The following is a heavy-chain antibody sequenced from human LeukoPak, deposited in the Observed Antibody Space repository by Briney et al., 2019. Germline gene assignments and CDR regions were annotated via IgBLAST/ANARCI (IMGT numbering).Heavy chain of an antibody. D-gene: IGHD3-22*01. CDR3: AREDSSGLQVDY. CDR2: IYYSGST. J-gene: IGHJ4*02. Sequence: PSETLSLTCTVSGGSISSGGYSWRWIRQHPGKGLEWIGYIYYSGSTYYNPSLKSRVTISVDTSKNQFSLKLSSVTAADTAVYYCAREDSSGLQVDYWGQGTLVTVSS. V-gene: IGHV4-31*03. CDR1: GGSISSGGYS.